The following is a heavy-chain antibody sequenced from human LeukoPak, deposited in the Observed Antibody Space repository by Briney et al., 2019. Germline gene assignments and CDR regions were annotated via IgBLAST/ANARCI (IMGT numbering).Heavy chain of an antibody. CDR2: IYTSGST. D-gene: IGHD3-9*01. V-gene: IGHV4-4*07. CDR3: ARVSRYFDWPRRNAFDI. CDR1: GGSISSYY. Sequence: SETLSLTCTVSGGSISSYYWSWIRQPAGKGLEWIGRIYTSGSTYYNPSLKSRVTISVDRSKNQFSLKLSSVTAADTAVYYCARVSRYFDWPRRNAFDIWGQGTMVTVSS. J-gene: IGHJ3*02.